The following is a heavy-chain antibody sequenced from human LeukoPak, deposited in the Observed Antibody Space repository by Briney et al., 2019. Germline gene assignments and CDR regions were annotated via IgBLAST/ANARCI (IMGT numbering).Heavy chain of an antibody. CDR1: GGSISSYY. CDR2: IYYSGST. J-gene: IGHJ4*02. Sequence: SETLSLTCTVSGGSISSYYWSWIRQPPGKGLEWIGNIYYSGSTNYNPSLKSRATISVDTSKNQFSLKLSSVTAADTAVYYCARDVVAAAGSFDYWGQGTQVTVSS. CDR3: ARDVVAAAGSFDY. D-gene: IGHD6-13*01. V-gene: IGHV4-59*12.